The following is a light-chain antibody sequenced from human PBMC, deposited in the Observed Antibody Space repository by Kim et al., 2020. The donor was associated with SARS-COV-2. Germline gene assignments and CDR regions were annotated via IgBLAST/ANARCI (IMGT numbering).Light chain of an antibody. CDR2: QDT. Sequence: VSVPPGQTVTITCAGDKLGEKYSSWYQQQPGQAPVLVIYQDTKRPSGIPERFAGSNSGNTATLTIGGAQAMDEADYYCQAWDNTWVFGGGTQLTVL. CDR1: KLGEKY. CDR3: QAWDNTWV. V-gene: IGLV3-1*01. J-gene: IGLJ3*02.